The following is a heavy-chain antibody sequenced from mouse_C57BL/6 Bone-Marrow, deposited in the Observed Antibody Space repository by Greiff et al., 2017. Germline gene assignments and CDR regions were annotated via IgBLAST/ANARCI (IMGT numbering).Heavy chain of an antibody. D-gene: IGHD3-2*02. CDR2: SRNKANDYTT. CDR1: GFTFSDFY. V-gene: IGHV7-1*01. Sequence: EVMLVESGGGLVQSGRSLRLSCATSGFTFSDFYMEWVRQAPGKGLEWIAASRNKANDYTTEYSASVKGRFIVSRDTSQSILYLQMNALRAEDTAIYYCARGNSSGYRYFDYWGQGTTLTVSS. J-gene: IGHJ2*01. CDR3: ARGNSSGYRYFDY.